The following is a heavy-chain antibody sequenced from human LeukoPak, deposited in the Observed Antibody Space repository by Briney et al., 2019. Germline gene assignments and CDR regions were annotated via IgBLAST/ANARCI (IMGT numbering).Heavy chain of an antibody. D-gene: IGHD6-19*01. V-gene: IGHV3-23*01. CDR3: AKGEYSSGWYPFDY. CDR1: GFTFSSYA. Sequence: GRSLRLSCAASGFTFSSYAMSWVRQAPGKGLEWVSAISGSGGSTYYADSVKGRFTISRDNSKNTLYLQMNSLRAEDTAVYYCAKGEYSSGWYPFDYWGQGTLVTVSS. CDR2: ISGSGGST. J-gene: IGHJ4*02.